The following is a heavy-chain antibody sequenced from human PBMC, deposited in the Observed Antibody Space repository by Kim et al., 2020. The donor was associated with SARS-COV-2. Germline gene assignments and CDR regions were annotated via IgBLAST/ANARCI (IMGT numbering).Heavy chain of an antibody. J-gene: IGHJ4*02. D-gene: IGHD3-3*01. CDR1: GYTFTSYG. V-gene: IGHV1-18*01. Sequence: ASVKVSCKASGYTFTSYGISWVRQAPGQGLEWMGWISAYNGNTNYAQKLQGRVTMTTDTSTSTAYMELRSLRSYDTAVYYCARSFQEITIFGVVISSFDYWGQGTLVTVSS. CDR2: ISAYNGNT. CDR3: ARSFQEITIFGVVISSFDY.